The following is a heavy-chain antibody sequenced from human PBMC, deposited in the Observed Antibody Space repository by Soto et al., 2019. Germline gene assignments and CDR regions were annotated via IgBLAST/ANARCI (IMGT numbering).Heavy chain of an antibody. Sequence: GGSLRLSSAAAGFTFSSYAMSWVRQAPGKGLEWVSAISGSGGSTYYADSVKGRFTISRDNSKNTLYLQMNSLRAEDTAVYYCAIDCTNGVCYTNGMDVWGQGT. CDR3: AIDCTNGVCYTNGMDV. CDR2: ISGSGGST. CDR1: GFTFSSYA. D-gene: IGHD2-8*01. V-gene: IGHV3-23*01. J-gene: IGHJ6*02.